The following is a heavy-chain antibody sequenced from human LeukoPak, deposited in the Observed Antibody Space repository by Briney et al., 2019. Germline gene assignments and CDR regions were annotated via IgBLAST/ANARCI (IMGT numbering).Heavy chain of an antibody. Sequence: PGGSLRLSCAASGFTFSSYAMSRVRRAPGKGLEWVSAISGSGGSTYYADSVKGRFTISRDNSKNTLYLQMNSLRAEDTAVYYCAKMAVGVVVPAAMHTFDYWGQGTLVTVSS. J-gene: IGHJ4*02. CDR3: AKMAVGVVVPAAMHTFDY. CDR1: GFTFSSYA. CDR2: ISGSGGST. D-gene: IGHD2-2*01. V-gene: IGHV3-23*01.